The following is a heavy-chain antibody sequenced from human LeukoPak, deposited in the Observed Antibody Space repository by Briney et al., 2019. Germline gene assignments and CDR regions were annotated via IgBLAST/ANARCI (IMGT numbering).Heavy chain of an antibody. D-gene: IGHD3-22*01. CDR1: GFTFSDYY. CDR3: ARDLGITMIVVVTGRMDV. Sequence: GGSLRLSCAASGFTFSDYYMSWIRQAPGKGLEWVSSISSSSSYIYYADSVKGRFTISRDNAKNSLYLQMNSLRAEDTAVYYCARDLGITMIVVVTGRMDVWGKGTTVTVSS. V-gene: IGHV3-11*06. J-gene: IGHJ6*03. CDR2: ISSSSSYI.